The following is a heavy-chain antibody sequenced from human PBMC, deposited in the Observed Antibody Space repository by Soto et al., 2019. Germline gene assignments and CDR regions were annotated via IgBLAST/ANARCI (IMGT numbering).Heavy chain of an antibody. Sequence: QVQLQESGPGLVKPSQTLSLTCTVSGGSISSGGYYWSWIRQHPGKGLEWIGYIYYSGSTYYTPSLKRRVTISVDTSKNQFSLKLSSVTAADTAVYYCARGLHRTTENWFDPWGQGTLVTVSS. CDR2: IYYSGST. J-gene: IGHJ5*02. CDR1: GGSISSGGYY. CDR3: ARGLHRTTENWFDP. D-gene: IGHD4-17*01. V-gene: IGHV4-31*03.